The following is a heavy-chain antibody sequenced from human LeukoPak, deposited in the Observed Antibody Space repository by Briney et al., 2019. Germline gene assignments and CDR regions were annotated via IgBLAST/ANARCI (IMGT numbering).Heavy chain of an antibody. D-gene: IGHD5-24*01. CDR3: AAQRDGWFDP. V-gene: IGHV4-30-4*01. J-gene: IGHJ5*02. CDR2: IYYSGST. Sequence: SQTLSLTCTVSGGSISSGDYYWRWIRQPPGTGLEWIGYIYYSGSTYYNPSLKSRVTISVDTSKNQFSLKLSSVTAADTAVYYCAAQRDGWFDPWGQGTLVTVSS. CDR1: GGSISSGDYY.